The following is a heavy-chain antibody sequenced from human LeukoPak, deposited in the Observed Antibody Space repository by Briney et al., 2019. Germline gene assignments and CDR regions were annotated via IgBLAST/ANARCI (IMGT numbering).Heavy chain of an antibody. CDR1: GGSLSNSY. J-gene: IGHJ4*02. CDR3: ARVDCSGGGCQASGIDY. D-gene: IGHD2-15*01. V-gene: IGHV4-59*01. CDR2: IYYTGST. Sequence: SETLSLTCTVSGGSLSNSYWRWIRQPPARGLEWIGYIYYTGSTSYNPSLKSRVTISLHTSRNQVSLDLRSEPATDTAVYYCARVDCSGGGCQASGIDYWGQGTLVTVSS.